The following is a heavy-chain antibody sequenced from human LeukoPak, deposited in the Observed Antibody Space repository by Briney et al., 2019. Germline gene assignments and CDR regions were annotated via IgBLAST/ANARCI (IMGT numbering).Heavy chain of an antibody. CDR3: TTDDYYGDR. CDR1: GFPFSNAW. V-gene: IGHV3-15*01. J-gene: IGHJ5*02. CDR2: IKSKTDGGTT. D-gene: IGHD3-10*01. Sequence: GGSLRLSCAASGFPFSNAWMSSVRQAPGKGLQWVGRIKSKTDGGTTDYAAPVKGRFTISRDDSKNTLYLQMNSLRTEDTDVYYCTTDDYYGDRWGQGNLVTVSS.